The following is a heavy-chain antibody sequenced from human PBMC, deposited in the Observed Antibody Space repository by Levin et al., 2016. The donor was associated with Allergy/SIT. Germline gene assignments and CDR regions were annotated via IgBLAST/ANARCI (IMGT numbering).Heavy chain of an antibody. CDR1: GESFSDYD. V-gene: IGHV4-34*01. Sequence: SETLSLTCAVFGESFSDYDFYWIRQPPGQGLEWIGEIHDRGTTYYNPSLKSRATISVETSKKQFSLKLKSVTAADTALYYCAIGNKWNLAAFDHWGQGTLVTVSS. CDR2: IHDRGTT. J-gene: IGHJ4*02. D-gene: IGHD1-1*01. CDR3: AIGNKWNLAAFDH.